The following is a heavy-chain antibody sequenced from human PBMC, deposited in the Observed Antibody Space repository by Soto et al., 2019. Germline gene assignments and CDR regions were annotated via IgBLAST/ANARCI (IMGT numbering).Heavy chain of an antibody. V-gene: IGHV1-69*01. CDR3: ARVASGYRSSWLDWYFDL. J-gene: IGHJ2*01. D-gene: IGHD6-13*01. CDR2: IIPIFGTA. CDR1: GGTFSSYA. Sequence: QVQLVQSGAEVKKPGSSVKVSCKASGGTFSSYAISWVRQAPGQGLEWMGGIIPIFGTANYAQKFQGRVTITADESTSTAYMELSRLRSEDTAVYYCARVASGYRSSWLDWYFDLWGRGTLVTVSS.